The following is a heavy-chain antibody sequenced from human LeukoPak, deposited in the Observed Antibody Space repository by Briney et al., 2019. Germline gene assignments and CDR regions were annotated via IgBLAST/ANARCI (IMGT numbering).Heavy chain of an antibody. D-gene: IGHD6-19*01. CDR3: AKGSGWYLDY. Sequence: GGSLRLSCAASGFSFSTYGMHWVRQAPGKGLEWVTFIQYDGSNKYYAESVEGRFTFSRDNSANTLYLQLNSLRVEDTAVYYCAKGSGWYLDYWGQGVLVTVSS. J-gene: IGHJ4*02. CDR2: IQYDGSNK. CDR1: GFSFSTYG. V-gene: IGHV3-30*02.